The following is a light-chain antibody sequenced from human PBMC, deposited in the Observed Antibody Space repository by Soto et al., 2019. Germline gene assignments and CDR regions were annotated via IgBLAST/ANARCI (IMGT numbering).Light chain of an antibody. J-gene: IGKJ5*01. V-gene: IGKV1-12*01. Sequence: DIQMPQSPSSVSASVGDTVTITCRASQGLKFLAWYQQKTGKAPRLXVYEETNLQSGVPPRFSGSGSGTDLTLTITRLQPEDFATYFCQQANSFPITCGQGTRLEIK. CDR2: EET. CDR3: QQANSFPIT. CDR1: QGLKF.